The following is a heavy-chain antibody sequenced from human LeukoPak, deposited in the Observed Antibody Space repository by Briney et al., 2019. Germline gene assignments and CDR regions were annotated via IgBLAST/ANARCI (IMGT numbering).Heavy chain of an antibody. Sequence: ASVKVSCKAPAYTFTGYYMHWVRQAPGQGLEWMGIINPSGGSTSYAQKFQGRVTMTRDTSTSTVYMELSSLRSEDTAVYYCARDGLGQQLPLDYWGQGTLVTVSS. CDR1: AYTFTGYY. J-gene: IGHJ4*02. CDR2: INPSGGST. D-gene: IGHD6-13*01. CDR3: ARDGLGQQLPLDY. V-gene: IGHV1-46*01.